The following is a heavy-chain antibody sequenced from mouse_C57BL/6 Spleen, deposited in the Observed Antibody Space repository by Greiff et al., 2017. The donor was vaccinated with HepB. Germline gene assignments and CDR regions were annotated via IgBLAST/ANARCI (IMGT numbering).Heavy chain of an antibody. V-gene: IGHV1-64*01. CDR1: W. Sequence: QVQLQQPGAELVKPGASVKLSYWMHWVKQRPGQGLEWIGMIHPNSGSTNYNEKFKSKATLTVDKSSSTAYMQLSSLTSEDSAVYYCARSEYFDYWGKGTTLTVSS. CDR2: IHPNSGST. J-gene: IGHJ2*01. CDR3: ARSEYFDY.